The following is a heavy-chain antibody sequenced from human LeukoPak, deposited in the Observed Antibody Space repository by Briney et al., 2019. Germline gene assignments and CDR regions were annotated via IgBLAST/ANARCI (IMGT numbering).Heavy chain of an antibody. J-gene: IGHJ5*02. CDR1: GGSFSGYY. D-gene: IGHD2-2*01. CDR3: ARGRYCSSTSCYNWFDP. Sequence: SETLSLTCAVYGGSFSGYYWSWIRQPPGKGLEWIGEINHSGSTNYNPSLKSRVTISVDTSKNQFSLKLSSVTAADTAVYYCARGRYCSSTSCYNWFDPWAQGTLVTVSS. V-gene: IGHV4-34*01. CDR2: INHSGST.